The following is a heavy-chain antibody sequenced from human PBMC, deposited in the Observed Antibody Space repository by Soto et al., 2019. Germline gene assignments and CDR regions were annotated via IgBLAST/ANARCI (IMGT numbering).Heavy chain of an antibody. V-gene: IGHV4-39*01. Sequence: QLQLQESGPGLVKPSETLSLTCTVSGGSISSSSYYWGWIRQPPGKGLEWIGSIYYSGSTYYNPSLKSRVTISVDTSKNQFSLKLSSVIAADTAVYYCATSPYYYDSSDKYYFDYWGQGTLVTVSS. CDR3: ATSPYYYDSSDKYYFDY. CDR1: GGSISSSSYY. D-gene: IGHD3-22*01. J-gene: IGHJ4*02. CDR2: IYYSGST.